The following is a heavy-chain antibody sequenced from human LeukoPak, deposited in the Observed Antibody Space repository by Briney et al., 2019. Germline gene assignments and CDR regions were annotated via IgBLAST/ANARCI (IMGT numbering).Heavy chain of an antibody. CDR2: ISSSSSYI. D-gene: IGHD3-16*01. V-gene: IGHV3-21*01. Sequence: GGSLRLSCAASGFTFSTYSIHWVRQAPGKGLEWVSSISSSSSYIYYADSVKGRFTISRDNAKNSLYLQMNSLRAEDTAVYYCARAKDDYVAIYYFDYWGQGTLVTVSS. CDR1: GFTFSTYS. J-gene: IGHJ4*02. CDR3: ARAKDDYVAIYYFDY.